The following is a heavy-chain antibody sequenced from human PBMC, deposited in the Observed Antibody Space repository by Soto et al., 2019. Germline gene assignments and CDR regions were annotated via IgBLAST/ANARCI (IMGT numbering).Heavy chain of an antibody. J-gene: IGHJ6*02. V-gene: IGHV2-26*01. Sequence: SGPPVVNPPHALTLTWTVSGFSLTPGNMGVSWIRQPPGKALEWLAHIFSDNERSYSTSLQGRLTISKDTSGSQVVLSMTNVDPVDTATYYCARMNVDSYQFYYAMDVWGQGNTVTVS. CDR1: GFSLTPGNMG. CDR2: IFSDNER. CDR3: ARMNVDSYQFYYAMDV. D-gene: IGHD4-17*01.